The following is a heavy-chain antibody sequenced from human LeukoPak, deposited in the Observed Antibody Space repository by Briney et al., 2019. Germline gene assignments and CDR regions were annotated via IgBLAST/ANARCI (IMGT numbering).Heavy chain of an antibody. V-gene: IGHV4-4*07. J-gene: IGHJ4*02. D-gene: IGHD2-2*01. CDR3: ARSPRYQLLLPFDY. CDR2: ICTSGST. CDR1: GGSISSYY. Sequence: SETLSLTCTVSGGSISSYYWSWIRQPAGKGLEWIGRICTSGSTDYNPSLKSRVTMSVDTSKNQFSLKLSSVTAADTAVYYCARSPRYQLLLPFDYWGQGTLVTVSS.